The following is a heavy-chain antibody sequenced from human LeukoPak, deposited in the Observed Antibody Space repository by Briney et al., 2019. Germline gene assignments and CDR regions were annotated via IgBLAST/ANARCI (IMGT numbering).Heavy chain of an antibody. V-gene: IGHV3-30*02. D-gene: IGHD3-22*01. CDR2: IRYDGSNK. Sequence: GALRLSCAASGFTFSSYGMHWVRQAPGKGLEWVAFIRYDGSNKYYADSVKGRFTISRDNSKNTLYLQMNSLRAEDTAVYYCAKVPYYYDSTTYWGQGTLVTVSS. J-gene: IGHJ4*02. CDR3: AKVPYYYDSTTY. CDR1: GFTFSSYG.